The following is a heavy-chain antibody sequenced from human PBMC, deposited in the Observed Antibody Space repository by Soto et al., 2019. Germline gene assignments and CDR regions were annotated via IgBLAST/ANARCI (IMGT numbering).Heavy chain of an antibody. CDR1: GYTFTDYD. V-gene: IGHV1-8*01. D-gene: IGHD6-13*01. CDR3: ATWGRSGWYAGFF. Sequence: QVQLLQSGAEVKKPGASVKVSCKASGYTFTDYDINWVRQAPGQGLEWVGRMNPNSGRTDYAQKFQARVTMTRDTSISTAYLELSSLGYEDTAVYYCATWGRSGWYAGFFWCQGTLVTVAS. J-gene: IGHJ4*02. CDR2: MNPNSGRT.